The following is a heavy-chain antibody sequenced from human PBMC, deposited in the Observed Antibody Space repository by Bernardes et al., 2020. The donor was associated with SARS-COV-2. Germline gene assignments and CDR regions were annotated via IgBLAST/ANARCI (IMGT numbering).Heavy chain of an antibody. CDR1: GFTFKSYC. CDR3: VRDFDVVVMPARRPFLY. J-gene: IGHJ4*02. CDR2: IGTSGTI. V-gene: IGHV3-21*01. Sequence: GGSLRLSCATSGFTFKSYCMSWIRQAPGKGLEWVASIGTSGTIFQADAFKGRFTISRDDGNNSLFLQLNTLRAEDTAVYYCVRDFDVVVMPARRPFLYWGQGTLVTVSS. D-gene: IGHD2-21*01.